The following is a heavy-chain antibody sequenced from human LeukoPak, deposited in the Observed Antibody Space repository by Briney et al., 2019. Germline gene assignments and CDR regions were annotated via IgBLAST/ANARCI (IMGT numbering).Heavy chain of an antibody. CDR2: IIPIFGTA. V-gene: IGHV1-69*05. CDR3: ARDVVLFEVPDAFEI. CDR1: GGTFSSYA. Sequence: SVKISCKASGGTFSSYAISWVRQAPGQGLEWRGRIIPIFGTANYAQKFQGRVTITTDESTSTAYMELSSLRSEDTAVYYCARDVVLFEVPDAFEIWGQGTMVTVSS. D-gene: IGHD3-10*01. J-gene: IGHJ3*02.